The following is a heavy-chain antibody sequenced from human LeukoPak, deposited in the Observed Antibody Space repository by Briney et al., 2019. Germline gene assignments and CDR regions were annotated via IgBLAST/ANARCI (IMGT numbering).Heavy chain of an antibody. CDR3: AGGQQWLGRYFDY. D-gene: IGHD6-19*01. Sequence: NPGGSLRLSCAASGFTFSSYGMHWVRQAPGKGLEWVSSISSSSSYIYYADSVKGRFTISRDNAKNSLYLQMSSLTAEDTAVYYCAGGQQWLGRYFDYWGQGTLVTVSS. CDR2: ISSSSSYI. J-gene: IGHJ4*02. V-gene: IGHV3-21*01. CDR1: GFTFSSYG.